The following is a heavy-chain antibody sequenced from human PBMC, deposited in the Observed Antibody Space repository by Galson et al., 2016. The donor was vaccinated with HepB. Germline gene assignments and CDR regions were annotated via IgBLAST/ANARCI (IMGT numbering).Heavy chain of an antibody. D-gene: IGHD3-10*01. J-gene: IGHJ4*02. Sequence: SLRLSCAASGFTFSTYAMHWVRQAPRKGLEWVSLIYSGGNTNYADSVKGRFTISRDSSKNTLYLQMNSLRTEDTAMYYCATVNYISGTHYWGQGTLVTVSS. V-gene: IGHV3-53*01. CDR1: GFTFSTYA. CDR2: IYSGGNT. CDR3: ATVNYISGTHY.